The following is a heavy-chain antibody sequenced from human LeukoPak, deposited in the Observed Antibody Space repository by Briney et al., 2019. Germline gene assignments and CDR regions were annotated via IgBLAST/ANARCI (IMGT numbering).Heavy chain of an antibody. CDR1: GFTFSSYS. CDR2: ITSSSITI. V-gene: IGHV3-48*02. J-gene: IGHJ4*02. D-gene: IGHD3-22*01. Sequence: PGGSLRLSCAASGFTFSSYSMNWVRQAPGKGLEWVSYITSSSITIYYADSVKGRFTISRDNAKNSLYLQMNSLRDEDTAVYSCARNYYDSTGYWNYYFDYWGQGTLVTVSS. CDR3: ARNYYDSTGYWNYYFDY.